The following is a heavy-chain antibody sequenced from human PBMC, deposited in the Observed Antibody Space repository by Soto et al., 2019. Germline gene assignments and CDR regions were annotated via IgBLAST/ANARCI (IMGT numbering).Heavy chain of an antibody. Sequence: GGSLRLSCAASGFTFSNAWMSWVRQAPGKGLAWVGRIKSRTDGGTTDYAAPVKGRFTISRDDSKNTLYLQMNSLKTEDTAVYYCTTGPALAAPDYWGQGTLVTVSS. J-gene: IGHJ4*02. D-gene: IGHD6-13*01. CDR1: GFTFSNAW. CDR2: IKSRTDGGTT. V-gene: IGHV3-15*01. CDR3: TTGPALAAPDY.